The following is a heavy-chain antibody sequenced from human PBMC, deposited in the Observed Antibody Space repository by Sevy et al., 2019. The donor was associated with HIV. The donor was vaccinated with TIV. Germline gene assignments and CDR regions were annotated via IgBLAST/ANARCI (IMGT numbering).Heavy chain of an antibody. CDR3: ARLTSSFYYYMDV. CDR1: GGSFVTYY. CDR2: VYRGGST. V-gene: IGHV4-59*08. Sequence: SETLSLTCSVSGGSFVTYYWTWFRQSPGKGLEYIGYVYRGGSTNYNPSLKGRATTSLDTSKKQFSLTLRSVTAADTAVYYCARLTSSFYYYMDVWGKGTTVTVSS. J-gene: IGHJ6*03. D-gene: IGHD6-6*01.